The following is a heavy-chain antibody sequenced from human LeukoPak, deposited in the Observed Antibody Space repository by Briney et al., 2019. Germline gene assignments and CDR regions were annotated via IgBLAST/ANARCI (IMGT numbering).Heavy chain of an antibody. Sequence: GGSLRLSCEPSGFPFSSYWMLWVRQAPGKGLVWVSRISGDGTIKTYADFVRGRFFVSRDNTKNILYLQMNSLKVEDTATYFCSRSQFDYWGQGVLVTVSS. CDR3: SRSQFDY. V-gene: IGHV3-74*03. J-gene: IGHJ4*02. CDR2: ISGDGTIK. CDR1: GFPFSSYW.